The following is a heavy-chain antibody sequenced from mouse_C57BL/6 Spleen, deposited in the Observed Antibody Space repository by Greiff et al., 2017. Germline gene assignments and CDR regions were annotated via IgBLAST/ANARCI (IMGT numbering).Heavy chain of an antibody. J-gene: IGHJ2*01. V-gene: IGHV5-4*01. CDR2: ISDGGSYT. CDR3: ARGYYGSSYFDY. Sequence: EVQLVESGGGLVKPGGSLKLSCAASGFTFSSYAMSWVRPTPEKRLEWVATISDGGSYTYYPDNVKGRFTISRDNAKNNLYLQMSHLKSEDTAMYYCARGYYGSSYFDYWGQGTTLTVSS. D-gene: IGHD1-1*01. CDR1: GFTFSSYA.